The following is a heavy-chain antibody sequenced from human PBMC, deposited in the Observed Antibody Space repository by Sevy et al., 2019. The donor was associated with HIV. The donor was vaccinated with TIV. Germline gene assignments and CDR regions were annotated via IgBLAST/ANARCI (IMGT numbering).Heavy chain of an antibody. Sequence: GGSLRLSCAASGFTFSNYGMHWVRQAPGKGLEWVAVIRNDGSNKYYADSVKGRFTISRENSKNTLYLKMNSLRVEDTAVYFCARGGDFNDRSAKRDFDYWGQGTLVTVSS. CDR2: IRNDGSNK. CDR1: GFTFSNYG. V-gene: IGHV3-33*01. CDR3: ARGGDFNDRSAKRDFDY. D-gene: IGHD3-22*01. J-gene: IGHJ4*02.